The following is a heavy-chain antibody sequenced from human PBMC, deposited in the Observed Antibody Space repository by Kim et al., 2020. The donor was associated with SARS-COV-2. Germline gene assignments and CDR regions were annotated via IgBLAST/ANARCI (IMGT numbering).Heavy chain of an antibody. CDR2: IYYSGST. Sequence: SETLSLTCTVSGGSISSSSYYWGWIRQPPGKGLEWIGSIYYSGSTYYNPSLKSRVTISVDTSKNQFSLKLSSVTAADTAVYYCARDSYCSSTSCKTFDPWGQGTLVTVSS. CDR3: ARDSYCSSTSCKTFDP. D-gene: IGHD2-2*01. J-gene: IGHJ5*02. CDR1: GGSISSSSYY. V-gene: IGHV4-39*01.